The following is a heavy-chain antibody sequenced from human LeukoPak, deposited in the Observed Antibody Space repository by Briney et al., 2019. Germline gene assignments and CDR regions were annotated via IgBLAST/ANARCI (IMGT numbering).Heavy chain of an antibody. J-gene: IGHJ4*02. CDR1: GFTFSSYA. Sequence: GGSLRLSCAASGFTFSSYAMSWVRQAPGKGLEWVSAISGSGGSTYHADSVKGRFTISRDNSKNTLYLQMNSLRAEDTAVYYCAASKGSASRPGGYWGQGTLVTVSS. CDR2: ISGSGGST. V-gene: IGHV3-23*01. D-gene: IGHD2-8*02. CDR3: AASKGSASRPGGY.